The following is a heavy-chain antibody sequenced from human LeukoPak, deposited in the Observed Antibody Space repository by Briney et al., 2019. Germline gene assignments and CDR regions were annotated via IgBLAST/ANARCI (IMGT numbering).Heavy chain of an antibody. CDR2: IYYNGST. Sequence: PSETLSLTCIVSGGSISSYYWTWIRQPPGKGLEWIGYIYYNGSTNYNPSLKSRVAISVDTSKNQFSLKLNSVTAADTAVYYCARQSRGIAVAGLDYWGQGILFTVSS. V-gene: IGHV4-59*08. J-gene: IGHJ4*02. CDR3: ARQSRGIAVAGLDY. CDR1: GGSISSYY. D-gene: IGHD6-19*01.